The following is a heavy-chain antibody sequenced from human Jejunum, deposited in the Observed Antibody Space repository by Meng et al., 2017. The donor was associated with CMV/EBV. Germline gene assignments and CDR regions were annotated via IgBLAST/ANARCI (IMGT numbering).Heavy chain of an antibody. D-gene: IGHD3-22*01. CDR2: ISGIGYST. J-gene: IGHJ4*02. CDR1: FSSYA. CDR3: AKNLKYYYDSSAHYPSAW. V-gene: IGHV3-23*01. Sequence: FSSYAMTWVRQAPGKGLEWVSAISGIGYSTYYADCVKGRFTMSRDNSKNMIYLQMHSLRVEDTAVYYCAKNLKYYYDSSAHYPSAWWGQGTLVTVSS.